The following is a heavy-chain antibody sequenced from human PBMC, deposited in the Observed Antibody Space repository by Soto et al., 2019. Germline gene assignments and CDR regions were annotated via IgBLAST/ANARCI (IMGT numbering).Heavy chain of an antibody. Sequence: PGESLKISCKGSGYSFTSYWISWVRQMPGKGLEWMGRIDPSDSYTNYSPSFQGHVTISADKSISTAYLQWSSLKASDTAMYYCAGCYDSSRHYYYYGMAVWGQGTTVTVSS. CDR2: IDPSDSYT. V-gene: IGHV5-10-1*01. J-gene: IGHJ6*02. D-gene: IGHD3-22*01. CDR1: GYSFTSYW. CDR3: AGCYDSSRHYYYYGMAV.